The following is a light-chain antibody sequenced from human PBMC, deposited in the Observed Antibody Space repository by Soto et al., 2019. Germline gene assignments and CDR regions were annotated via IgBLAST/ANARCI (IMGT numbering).Light chain of an antibody. CDR2: CAS. CDR1: QSVFYSSNNKNY. Sequence: DIGMTQSPDSLAVSLGERATINCKSSQSVFYSSNNKNYVTWYQQKPGQPPKLLIYCASTRESGVPDRFSGSGSGTDFTLTISSLQAEDVAVYYCQQYYSTPITFGQGTRVELK. V-gene: IGKV4-1*01. CDR3: QQYYSTPIT. J-gene: IGKJ5*01.